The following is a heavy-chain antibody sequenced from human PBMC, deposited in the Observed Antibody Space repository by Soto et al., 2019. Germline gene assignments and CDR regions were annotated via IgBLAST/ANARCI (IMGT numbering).Heavy chain of an antibody. CDR2: INPGGGST. Sequence: QVQLVQSGAEVKKPGASVKVSYKASGYTFTRYYMHWVRQAPGQGLEWMGFINPGGGSTTYAQKFQGRVTMTRDTSTTTIYMELSSLRSEDTAVYYCARDQVYFGIHRWLDPWGQGTLVTVSS. CDR1: GYTFTRYY. J-gene: IGHJ5*02. V-gene: IGHV1-46*01. CDR3: ARDQVYFGIHRWLDP. D-gene: IGHD5-18*01.